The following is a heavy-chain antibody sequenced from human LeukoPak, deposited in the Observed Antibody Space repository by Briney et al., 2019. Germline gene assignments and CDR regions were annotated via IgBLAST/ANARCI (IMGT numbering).Heavy chain of an antibody. CDR1: GFTFDSYA. CDR3: VRDRRAVAVYFDY. V-gene: IGHV3-30*04. CDR2: ISYDGSIP. Sequence: QTGGSLRLSCAASGFTFDSYAMHWVRQAPGEGLEWVAVISYDGSIPYYADSVKGRFTFSRDNSKNTLYLQMNSLRTEDTAVYYCVRDRRAVAVYFDYWGQGTLVTVSS. J-gene: IGHJ4*02. D-gene: IGHD6-19*01.